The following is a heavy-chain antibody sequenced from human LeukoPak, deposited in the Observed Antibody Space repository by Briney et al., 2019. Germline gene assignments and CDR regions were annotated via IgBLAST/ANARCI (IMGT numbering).Heavy chain of an antibody. Sequence: SETLSLTCTVSGGSISSYYWSWIRQPPGKGLEWIGYIYYSGSTNYNPSLKSRVTISVDRSKNQFSLKLSSVTAADTAVYYCARVRITMVRGVIRGDWFDPWGQGTLVTVSS. CDR2: IYYSGST. CDR1: GGSISSYY. J-gene: IGHJ5*02. CDR3: ARVRITMVRGVIRGDWFDP. D-gene: IGHD3-10*01. V-gene: IGHV4-59*12.